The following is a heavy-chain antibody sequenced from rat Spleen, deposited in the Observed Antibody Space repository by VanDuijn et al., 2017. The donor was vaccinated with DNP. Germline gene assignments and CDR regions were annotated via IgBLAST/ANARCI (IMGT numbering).Heavy chain of an antibody. D-gene: IGHD5-1*01. Sequence: EVQLQESGPGLVKPSQSLSLTCSVTGHSITDSYRWNWIRKFPGNKLEWMGYINSAGNTRYNPSLKSQISITRDTSKNQFFLQVNSVRNEDTATYYCAIQLGVFDYWGQGVMVIISS. V-gene: IGHV3-3*01. CDR2: INSAGNT. CDR1: GHSITDSYR. J-gene: IGHJ2*01. CDR3: AIQLGVFDY.